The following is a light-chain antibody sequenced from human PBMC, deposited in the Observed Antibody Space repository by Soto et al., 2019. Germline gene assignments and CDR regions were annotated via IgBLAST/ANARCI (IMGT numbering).Light chain of an antibody. J-gene: IGLJ3*02. CDR1: SGSVSTSYF. CDR2: STN. Sequence: QAVVTQEPSFSVSPGGTVTLTCALSSGSVSTSYFPSWYQQTPGQAPRTLIYSTNTRSSGVPDRFSGSILGNKAALTITGAQADDESDYYCVLYIGSSWVIGGGTKVTVL. CDR3: VLYIGSSWV. V-gene: IGLV8-61*01.